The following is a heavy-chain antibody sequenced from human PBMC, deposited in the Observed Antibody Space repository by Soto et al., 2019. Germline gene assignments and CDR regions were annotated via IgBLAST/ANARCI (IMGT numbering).Heavy chain of an antibody. CDR2: IKQDGSER. J-gene: IGHJ5*02. V-gene: IGHV3-7*01. Sequence: GGSLRLSCAASGFTFGNYWMSWVRQAQGKGPEWVANIKQDGSERNYVDSVKGRFTISRDNAENSLYLQMNSLRVEDTGVYYCASARHIGPWGQGTLVTVSS. D-gene: IGHD3-3*01. CDR3: ASARHIGP. CDR1: GFTFGNYW.